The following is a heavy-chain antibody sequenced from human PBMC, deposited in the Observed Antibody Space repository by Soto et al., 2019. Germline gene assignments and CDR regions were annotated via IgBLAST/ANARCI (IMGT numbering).Heavy chain of an antibody. V-gene: IGHV3-33*01. CDR3: ATRRVRGVDYLGY. J-gene: IGHJ4*01. D-gene: IGHD3-10*01. Sequence: EGTLRLSCSACGFTFSTYGMHWVRQAPGKGLEWVAAIWYDGSDKYYGDSVKGRFTISRDNSKNTLYLQMNSLRAEATAVYYCATRRVRGVDYLGYWDQESLV. CDR2: IWYDGSDK. CDR1: GFTFSTYG.